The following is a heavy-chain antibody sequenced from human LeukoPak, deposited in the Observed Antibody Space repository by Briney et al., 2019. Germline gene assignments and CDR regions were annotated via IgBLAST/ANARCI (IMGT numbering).Heavy chain of an antibody. J-gene: IGHJ4*02. CDR3: TKVRGFGGHEPFDY. CDR1: GFTFSSYG. Sequence: GGSLRLSCAASGFTFSSYGMHWVRQAPGKGLEWVAFIRYDGSNKYYADSVKGRFTISRDNSKNTLYLQMNSLRVEDTAVYYCTKVRGFGGHEPFDYWGQGTLVTVSS. CDR2: IRYDGSNK. V-gene: IGHV3-30*02. D-gene: IGHD2-15*01.